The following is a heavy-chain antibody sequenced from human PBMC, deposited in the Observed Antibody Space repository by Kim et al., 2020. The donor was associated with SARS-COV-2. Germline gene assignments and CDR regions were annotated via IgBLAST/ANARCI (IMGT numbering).Heavy chain of an antibody. Sequence: NPPLKSRVTISADTSTNQFSLQVSSVTAADTAVYYCATIAAAGRDWYIDLWGRGTLVTVSS. CDR3: ATIAAAGRDWYIDL. J-gene: IGHJ2*01. V-gene: IGHV4-59*03. D-gene: IGHD6-13*01.